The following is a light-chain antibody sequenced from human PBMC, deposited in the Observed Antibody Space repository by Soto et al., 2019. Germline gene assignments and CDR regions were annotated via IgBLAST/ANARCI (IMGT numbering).Light chain of an antibody. J-gene: IGLJ2*01. Sequence: QSVLTQPPSASGSPGQSVTISCTGTSSDVGAYNYVSWYQHHPGKAPKFIIYEVSKRPSGVPDRFSGSKSDSTASLTVSGLQAEDEADYYCSSYAGNNNLVFGGGTKLTVL. CDR3: SSYAGNNNLV. CDR1: SSDVGAYNY. CDR2: EVS. V-gene: IGLV2-8*01.